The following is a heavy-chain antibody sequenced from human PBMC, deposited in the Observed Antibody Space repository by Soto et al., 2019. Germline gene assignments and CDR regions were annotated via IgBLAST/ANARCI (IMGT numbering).Heavy chain of an antibody. J-gene: IGHJ4*02. CDR1: GFMFSSYA. V-gene: IGHV3-23*01. Sequence: PGGSLRLSCAASGFMFSSYAMTWVRQAPGKGLEWVSSISGPASSTYYADAVKGRFTISRDNSKNTLYLQMDSLRVEDTAVYYCARDARIAVAGTDSWGQGTLVTVSS. CDR2: ISGPASST. CDR3: ARDARIAVAGTDS. D-gene: IGHD6-19*01.